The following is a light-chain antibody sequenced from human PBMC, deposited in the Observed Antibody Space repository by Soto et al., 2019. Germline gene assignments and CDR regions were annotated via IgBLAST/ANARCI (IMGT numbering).Light chain of an antibody. CDR2: DAS. CDR3: QQRSNWPPGIT. Sequence: IVMTQYPATMSVSPGERFTLSCRAIQGINRNLAWYQQKPGQAPRILIYDASNRATGIPARFSGSGSGTDFTLTISSLEPEDFAVYYCQQRSNWPPGITVGQGTRLEIK. CDR1: QGINRN. J-gene: IGKJ5*01. V-gene: IGKV3-11*01.